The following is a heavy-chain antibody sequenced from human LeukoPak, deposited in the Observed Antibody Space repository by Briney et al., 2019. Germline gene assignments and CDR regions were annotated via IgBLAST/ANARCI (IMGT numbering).Heavy chain of an antibody. Sequence: SETLSLTCTVSGGSISIGSYYWSWIRQPAGKGLEWIGRIYTSGSTNYNPSLKSRVTISLDMSKNQFSLKLSSVTAADTAVYYCARASRIGYRTNWFDPWGQGTLVTVSS. J-gene: IGHJ5*02. CDR2: IYTSGST. V-gene: IGHV4-61*02. D-gene: IGHD3-22*01. CDR1: GGSISIGSYY. CDR3: ARASRIGYRTNWFDP.